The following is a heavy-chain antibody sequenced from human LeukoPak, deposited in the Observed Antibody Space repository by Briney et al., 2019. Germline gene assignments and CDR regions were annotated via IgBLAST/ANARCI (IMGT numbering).Heavy chain of an antibody. V-gene: IGHV3-48*04. J-gene: IGHJ6*03. D-gene: IGHD1-26*01. Sequence: GGSLRLSCAASGFTFSSYAMNWVRQAPGKGLEWVSYISSSGSTIYYADSVKGRFTISRDNAKNSLYLQMSSLRAEDTAVYYCARWEGYYYYMDVWGKGTTVTVSS. CDR1: GFTFSSYA. CDR3: ARWEGYYYYMDV. CDR2: ISSSGSTI.